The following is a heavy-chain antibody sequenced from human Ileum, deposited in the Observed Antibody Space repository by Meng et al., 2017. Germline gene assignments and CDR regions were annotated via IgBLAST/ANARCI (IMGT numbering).Heavy chain of an antibody. Sequence: QLVRSGDEVKLPGASVKVECKASGYTLSSLHINWVRQATGQGPEWMGWMSPENGNTAYAQKFQGRVTMTRDTSVSTAYMELSGLTSDDSGVYYCARGVNAGVDYWGQGTLVTVSS. CDR2: MSPENGNT. V-gene: IGHV1-8*01. D-gene: IGHD7-27*01. J-gene: IGHJ4*02. CDR3: ARGVNAGVDY. CDR1: GYTLSSLH.